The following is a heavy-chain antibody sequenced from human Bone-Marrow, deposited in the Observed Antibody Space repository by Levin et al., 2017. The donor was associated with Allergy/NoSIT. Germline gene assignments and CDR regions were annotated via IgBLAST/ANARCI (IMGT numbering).Heavy chain of an antibody. CDR2: IYYSGNP. J-gene: IGHJ5*02. V-gene: IGHV4/OR15-8*02. CDR3: ARDYPVAVPGTVNWFDR. D-gene: IGHD1-1*01. Sequence: SETLSLTCAVSGGSIISSNWWSWVRQPPGRGLEWIGEIYYSGNPNYNPSLNRRVTISVDMSKNQFSLNLTSVTAADTAVYYCARDYPVAVPGTVNWFDRWGQGSLVTVSS. CDR1: GGSIISSNW.